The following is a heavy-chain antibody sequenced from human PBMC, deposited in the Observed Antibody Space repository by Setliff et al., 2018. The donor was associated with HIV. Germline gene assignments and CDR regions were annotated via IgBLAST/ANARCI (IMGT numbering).Heavy chain of an antibody. Sequence: SETLSLTCTVSGGSITTSTFYWGWIRQPPGKGLEWIGSIYYSGSTYYNPSLKSRVTMSVGTSKNQFSLKLSSVTAADTAVYYCARCYYNFWSGYPLDYMDVWGKGTTVTVSS. D-gene: IGHD3-3*01. V-gene: IGHV4-39*07. J-gene: IGHJ6*03. CDR3: ARCYYNFWSGYPLDYMDV. CDR1: GGSITTSTFY. CDR2: IYYSGST.